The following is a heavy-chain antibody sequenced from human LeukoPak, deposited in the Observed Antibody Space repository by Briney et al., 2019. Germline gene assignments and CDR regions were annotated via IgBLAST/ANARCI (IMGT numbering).Heavy chain of an antibody. V-gene: IGHV3-21*01. CDR2: ITSSSTYM. CDR3: ARDPRGITALVDYFDY. CDR1: GFTFSTYN. J-gene: IGHJ4*02. Sequence: GGSLRLSCAASGFTFSTYNMNWVRQVPGKGLEWVSSITSSSTYMFYADSVKGRFTISRDNAQNSLYLQINSLRAEDTAVYYCARDPRGITALVDYFDYWGQGTLVTVSS. D-gene: IGHD5-18*01.